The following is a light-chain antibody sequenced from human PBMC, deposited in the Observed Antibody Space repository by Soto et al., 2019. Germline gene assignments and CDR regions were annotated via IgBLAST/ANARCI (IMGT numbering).Light chain of an antibody. CDR3: SSYTSSSTYVV. Sequence: QSALTQPPSVSGSPGQSVTISCTGTSSDVGNYNRVSWYQQPPGTAPKLMIYEVSNRPSGVPDRFSGSKSGNTASLTISGLQAEDEADYYCSSYTSSSTYVVFGGRTKLTVL. CDR1: SSDVGNYNR. J-gene: IGLJ2*01. CDR2: EVS. V-gene: IGLV2-18*02.